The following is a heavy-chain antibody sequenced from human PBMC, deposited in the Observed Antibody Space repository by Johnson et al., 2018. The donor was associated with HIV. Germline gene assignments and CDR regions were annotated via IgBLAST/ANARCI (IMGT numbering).Heavy chain of an antibody. V-gene: IGHV3-7*01. CDR1: GFTFSSYW. Sequence: VQLVESGGGLVQPVGSLRLSCAASGFTFSSYWMSWVRQAPGKGLEWVANIKQDGSEKYYVDSVKGRFTISIDNAKNSLYLQMNSLRAEDTAVYYCAKDRRASDPRGAFDIWGQGTMVTVSS. CDR3: AKDRRASDPRGAFDI. CDR2: IKQDGSEK. J-gene: IGHJ3*02.